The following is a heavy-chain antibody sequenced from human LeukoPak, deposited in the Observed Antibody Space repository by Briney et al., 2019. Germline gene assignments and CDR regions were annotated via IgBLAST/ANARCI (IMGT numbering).Heavy chain of an antibody. Sequence: SETLSLTCTVSGGSISSYYWSWIRQPPGKGLEWIGYIYYSGSTNYNPSLKSRVTISVDTSKNQFSLKLSSVTAADTAVYYCARARSGSYGDAWFDPWGQGTLVTVSS. V-gene: IGHV4-59*01. J-gene: IGHJ5*02. CDR1: GGSISSYY. D-gene: IGHD1-26*01. CDR3: ARARSGSYGDAWFDP. CDR2: IYYSGST.